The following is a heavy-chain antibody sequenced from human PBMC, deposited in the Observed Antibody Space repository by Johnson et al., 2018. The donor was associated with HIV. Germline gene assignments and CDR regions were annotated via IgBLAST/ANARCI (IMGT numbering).Heavy chain of an antibody. D-gene: IGHD1-20*01. CDR2: ISYDGSNK. CDR1: GFTFSTDG. J-gene: IGHJ3*02. CDR3: AKLTGGGGYDAFDI. V-gene: IGHV3-30*18. Sequence: QVQLVESGGGVVQPGRSLRLSCTASGFTFSTDGMHWVRQAPGKGLEWVAVISYDGSNKYYADSVKGRFTISRDNSKNTLYLQMNSLRAEDTAVYYCAKLTGGGGYDAFDIWGQGTMVTVSS.